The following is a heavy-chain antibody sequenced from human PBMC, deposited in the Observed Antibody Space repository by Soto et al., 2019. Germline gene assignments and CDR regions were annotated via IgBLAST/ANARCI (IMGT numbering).Heavy chain of an antibody. CDR2: IIPIFGTA. CDR1: GGTFSSYA. D-gene: IGHD6-19*01. CDR3: ARELGSSGWSKYYFDY. V-gene: IGHV1-69*13. Sequence: SVKVSCKASGGTFSSYAISWVRQAPGQGLEWMGGIIPIFGTANYAQKFQGRVTITADESTSTAYMELSSLRSEDTAVYYCARELGSSGWSKYYFDYWGQGTLVTVSS. J-gene: IGHJ4*02.